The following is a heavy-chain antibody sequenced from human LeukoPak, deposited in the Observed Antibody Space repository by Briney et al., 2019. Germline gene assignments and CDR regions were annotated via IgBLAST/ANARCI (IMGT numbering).Heavy chain of an antibody. CDR1: GFTFRSLA. Sequence: PGGSLRLSCSAAGFTFRSLAMRWVRQAPGKGLEWVSGIRGNGGSTYYADSVKGRFIISRDNSKNTLYLQMNSLRAEDTAVYHCAKGHGGSTRYIGGDYWGQGTLVTVSS. J-gene: IGHJ4*02. CDR3: AKGHGGSTRYIGGDY. CDR2: IRGNGGST. V-gene: IGHV3-23*01. D-gene: IGHD6-13*01.